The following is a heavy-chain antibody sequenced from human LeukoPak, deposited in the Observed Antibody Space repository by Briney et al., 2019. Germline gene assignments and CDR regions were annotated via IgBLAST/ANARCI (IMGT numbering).Heavy chain of an antibody. D-gene: IGHD5-18*01. Sequence: PGGSLRLSCVASAFTFSSYSMNWVRQAPGKGLEWVSSISSSGSYIYYADSVKGRFTISRDNAKKSLYLQMNSLRAEDTAVYYCARAPLFPFGYSYGDFDYWGQGTLVTVSS. V-gene: IGHV3-21*04. CDR2: ISSSGSYI. CDR1: AFTFSSYS. J-gene: IGHJ4*02. CDR3: ARAPLFPFGYSYGDFDY.